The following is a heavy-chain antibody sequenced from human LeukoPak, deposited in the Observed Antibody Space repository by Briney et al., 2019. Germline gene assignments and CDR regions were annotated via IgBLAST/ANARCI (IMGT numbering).Heavy chain of an antibody. Sequence: GGSLRLSCAASGFTFSSYGMHWVRQAPGKGLEWVAFIRYDGSNKYYADSVKGRFTISRDNSKNTLYLQMNSLRAEDTAVYYCAKDHRGYSYGSWEYFDYWGQGTLVTVSS. J-gene: IGHJ4*02. V-gene: IGHV3-30*02. CDR2: IRYDGSNK. CDR1: GFTFSSYG. D-gene: IGHD5-18*01. CDR3: AKDHRGYSYGSWEYFDY.